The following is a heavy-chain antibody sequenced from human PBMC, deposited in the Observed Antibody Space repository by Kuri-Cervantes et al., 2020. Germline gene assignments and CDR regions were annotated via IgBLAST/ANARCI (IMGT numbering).Heavy chain of an antibody. CDR3: ARDGAGNGAFDI. CDR1: GFTFDDYA. Sequence: GGSLRLSCAASGFTFDDYAMHWVRQAPGKGLEWVSGISWNSGSIGYADSVKGRFTISRDNAKNSLYLQMNSLRAEDTALYYCARDGAGNGAFDIWGQGTKVTVSS. V-gene: IGHV3-9*01. D-gene: IGHD6-19*01. J-gene: IGHJ3*02. CDR2: ISWNSGSI.